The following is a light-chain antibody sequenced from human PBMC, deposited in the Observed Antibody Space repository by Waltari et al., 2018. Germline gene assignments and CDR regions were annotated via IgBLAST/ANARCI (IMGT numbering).Light chain of an antibody. CDR3: GTWDDSLSRPV. V-gene: IGLV1-47*01. Sequence: QSVLTQPPSASGTPGQRVTISCSGSSSNIESNYVYWYQQFPGTAPKVLMFKNNQPPSGVSDRCSASKSGASASLAISGLRSDDEADYYCGTWDDSLSRPVFGGGTKLTVL. J-gene: IGLJ3*02. CDR1: SSNIESNY. CDR2: KNN.